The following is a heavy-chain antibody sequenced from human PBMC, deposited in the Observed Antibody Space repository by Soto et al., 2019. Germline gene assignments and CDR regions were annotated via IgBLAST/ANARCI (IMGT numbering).Heavy chain of an antibody. CDR1: GYRFTSYG. J-gene: IGHJ6*02. D-gene: IGHD6-6*01. CDR3: ARQVAAARPYYYGMDV. CDR2: IYPGDSDT. Sequence: GESLKISSQGSGYRFTSYGIGWVRQMPGKGLEWMGIIYPGDSDTRYSPSFQGQVTISADKSISTAYLQWSSLKASDTAMYYCARQVAAARPYYYGMDVWGQGTTVTVSS. V-gene: IGHV5-51*01.